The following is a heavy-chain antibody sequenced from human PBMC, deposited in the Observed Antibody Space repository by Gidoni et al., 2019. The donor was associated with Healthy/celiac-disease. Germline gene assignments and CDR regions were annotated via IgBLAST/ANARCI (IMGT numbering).Heavy chain of an antibody. CDR2: IYYSGST. CDR3: ARGGYFDWVLGFDY. Sequence: QVQLQESGPGLVKPSETLSLTCTVSGGSISSYYWSWIRQPPGKGLEWIGYIYYSGSTNYNPSLKSRVTISVDTSKNQFSLKLSSVTAADTAVYYCARGGYFDWVLGFDYWCQGTLVTVSS. D-gene: IGHD3-9*01. V-gene: IGHV4-59*01. J-gene: IGHJ4*02. CDR1: GGSISSYY.